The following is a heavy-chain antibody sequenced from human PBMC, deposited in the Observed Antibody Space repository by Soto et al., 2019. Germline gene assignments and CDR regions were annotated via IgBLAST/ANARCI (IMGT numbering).Heavy chain of an antibody. Sequence: QLQLQESGSVLVKPSQTLSLTCAVSGGSISSGGYSWSWIRQPPGKGLEWIGYIYHSGSTYYNPSLKSRVTISLDRSKNQFSLKLSSVTAADTAVYYCARLPDRWGQGTLVTVSS. D-gene: IGHD2-2*01. CDR3: ARLPDR. CDR2: IYHSGST. J-gene: IGHJ5*02. V-gene: IGHV4-30-2*01. CDR1: GGSISSGGYS.